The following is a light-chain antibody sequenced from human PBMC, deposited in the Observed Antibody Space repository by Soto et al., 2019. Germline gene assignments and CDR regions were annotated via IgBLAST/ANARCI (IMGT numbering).Light chain of an antibody. V-gene: IGKV1-39*01. J-gene: IGKJ5*01. Sequence: DIQMTQSPSSLSASVGDRVTITFRASQSISSYLNWYQHKPGKAPKLLIYAASSLQSGVPSRFSGSGSGTDFTLTISSLQPEDFATYYCQQSYSTPITFGQGTRLEIK. CDR2: AAS. CDR3: QQSYSTPIT. CDR1: QSISSY.